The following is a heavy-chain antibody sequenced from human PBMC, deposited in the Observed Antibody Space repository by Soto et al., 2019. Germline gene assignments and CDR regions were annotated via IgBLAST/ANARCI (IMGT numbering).Heavy chain of an antibody. J-gene: IGHJ4*02. CDR3: AKSFYDKSGYYGLLDY. CDR1: GFSFSTHS. V-gene: IGHV3-30*18. Sequence: PGGSLRLSCAASGFSFSTHSMHWVRQAPGKGLEWVAVISYDGTNEYYADFVRGRFTISRDNSKYTLYLQMISLRAEDTAVYFCAKSFYDKSGYYGLLDYWGQGTLVTVSS. D-gene: IGHD3-22*01. CDR2: ISYDGTNE.